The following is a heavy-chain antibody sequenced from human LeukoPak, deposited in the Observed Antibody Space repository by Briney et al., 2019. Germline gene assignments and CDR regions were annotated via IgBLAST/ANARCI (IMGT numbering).Heavy chain of an antibody. V-gene: IGHV1-69*01. CDR3: AREVQGEFLYRSSWYYFDY. CDR1: GGTFSSYA. D-gene: IGHD6-13*01. Sequence: SVKVSCKASGGTFSSYAISWVRQAPGQGLEWMGGIIPIFGTANYAQKFQGRVTITADESTSTAYMELSSLRSEDTAVYYCAREVQGEFLYRSSWYYFDYWGQGTLVTVSS. CDR2: IIPIFGTA. J-gene: IGHJ4*02.